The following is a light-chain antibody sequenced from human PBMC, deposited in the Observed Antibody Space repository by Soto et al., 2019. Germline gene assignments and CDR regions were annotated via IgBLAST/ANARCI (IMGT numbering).Light chain of an antibody. CDR3: QQYNNWPPWT. J-gene: IGKJ1*01. CDR1: QSVSSN. Sequence: EIVLTQYPGTLSLSPGERYTLSCMASQSVSSNLAWYQQKPGQAPRLLIYGASTRATGIPARFSGSGSGTEFTLTISSLQSEDFAVYYCQQYNNWPPWTVGQGTKVEIK. CDR2: GAS. V-gene: IGKV3D-15*01.